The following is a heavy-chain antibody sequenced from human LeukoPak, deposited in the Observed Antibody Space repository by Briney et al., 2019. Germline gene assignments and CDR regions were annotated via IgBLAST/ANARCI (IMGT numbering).Heavy chain of an antibody. V-gene: IGHV4-39*01. CDR2: IYYSGST. CDR3: ARWIPSGATFDY. CDR1: GGSISSTSYY. Sequence: PSETLSLTCTVSGGSISSTSYYWGWIRQPPGKGLEWFATIYYSGSTYYNPSLKSRVTISVDTSKNQFSLKLSSVTAADTAVYYCARWIPSGATFDYWGRGTLVTVSS. J-gene: IGHJ4*02. D-gene: IGHD1-26*01.